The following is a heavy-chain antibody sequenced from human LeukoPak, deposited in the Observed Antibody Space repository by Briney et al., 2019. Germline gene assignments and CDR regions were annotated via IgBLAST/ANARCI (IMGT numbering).Heavy chain of an antibody. D-gene: IGHD6-13*01. V-gene: IGHV3-23*01. CDR1: GFTFRNYA. CDR2: ISGSGGST. CDR3: AKVPSSSWYKGIDY. Sequence: GGSLRPSCAASGFTFRNYAMSWVRQAPGKGLEWVSSISGSGGSTYYADSAKGRFTISRDNSKNTLFLQMNSLRAEDTAVYYCAKVPSSSWYKGIDYWGQGALVTVSS. J-gene: IGHJ4*02.